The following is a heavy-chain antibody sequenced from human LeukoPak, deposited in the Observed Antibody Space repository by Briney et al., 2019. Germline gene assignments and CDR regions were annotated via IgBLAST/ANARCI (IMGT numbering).Heavy chain of an antibody. D-gene: IGHD4-11*01. V-gene: IGHV4-59*08. CDR3: ARSEINDYMNY. CDR1: GESISGFY. CDR2: IYYSGST. J-gene: IGHJ4*02. Sequence: SETLSLTCTVSGESISGFYWTWIRQPPGKGLEWIGYIYYSGSTNYNPSLKSRVTISVDTSKNQFSLKMTSVTAADTAFYFCARSEINDYMNYWGQGMPVTVSS.